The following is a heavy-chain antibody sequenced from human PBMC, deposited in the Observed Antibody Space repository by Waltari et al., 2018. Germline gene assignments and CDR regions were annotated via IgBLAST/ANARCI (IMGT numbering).Heavy chain of an antibody. Sequence: EVQLVESGGGLVQPGRSLRLSCAASGFTFDDYAMHWVRQAPGKGLEWVSGISWNRGSRGYADAVKGRFTISSDNAKNSLYLQMNSLRAEDMALYYCAKDEFGGKQQLVTGFDYWGQGTLVTVSS. CDR2: ISWNRGSR. CDR3: AKDEFGGKQQLVTGFDY. CDR1: GFTFDDYA. J-gene: IGHJ4*02. V-gene: IGHV3-9*03. D-gene: IGHD6-13*01.